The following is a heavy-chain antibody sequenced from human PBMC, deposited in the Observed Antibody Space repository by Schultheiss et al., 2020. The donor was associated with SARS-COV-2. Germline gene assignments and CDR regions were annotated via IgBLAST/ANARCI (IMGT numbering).Heavy chain of an antibody. Sequence: GGSLRLSCAASGFTFSSYAMHWVRQAPGKGLEWVSYISSSSSYIYYADSVKGRFTISRDNAKNSLYLQMNSLRAEDTAVYYCARERGDYYYYGMDVWGQGTTVTVSS. CDR2: ISSSSSYI. V-gene: IGHV3-21*05. CDR1: GFTFSSYA. CDR3: ARERGDYYYYGMDV. J-gene: IGHJ6*02. D-gene: IGHD3-10*01.